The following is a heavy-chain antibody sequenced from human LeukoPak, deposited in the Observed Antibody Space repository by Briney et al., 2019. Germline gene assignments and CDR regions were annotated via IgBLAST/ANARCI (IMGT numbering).Heavy chain of an antibody. Sequence: GRSLRLSCAAPGFTFSNYAMHWVRQAPGKGLEWVTFISYHGNNKYYTDSVKGRFTISRDNSKNMLYLQMDSLRAEDTAVYYCASEGAAVAGDAFDIWGQGTLVTVSS. J-gene: IGHJ3*02. D-gene: IGHD6-19*01. V-gene: IGHV3-30*04. CDR2: ISYHGNNK. CDR1: GFTFSNYA. CDR3: ASEGAAVAGDAFDI.